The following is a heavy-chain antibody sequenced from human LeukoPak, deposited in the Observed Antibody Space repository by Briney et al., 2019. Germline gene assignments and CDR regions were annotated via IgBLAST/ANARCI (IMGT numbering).Heavy chain of an antibody. CDR1: GFTFSSYA. Sequence: HSGGSLRLSCAASGFTFSSYAMSWVRQAPGKGLEWVSRIGGSGGSTYYADSVKGRFTISRDNSKNTLYLQMNSLRAEDTAVYYCAKVETAAAATLRGFDYWGQGTLVTVSS. CDR3: AKVETAAAATLRGFDY. V-gene: IGHV3-23*01. J-gene: IGHJ4*02. D-gene: IGHD6-13*01. CDR2: IGGSGGST.